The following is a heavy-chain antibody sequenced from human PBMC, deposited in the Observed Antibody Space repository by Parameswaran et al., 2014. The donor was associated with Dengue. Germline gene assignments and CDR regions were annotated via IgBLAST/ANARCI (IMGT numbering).Heavy chain of an antibody. V-gene: IGHV4-39*07. D-gene: IGHD6-19*01. CDR3: ARDPPALITGWVGAEDY. CDR2: IQSNGRT. J-gene: IGHJ4*01. Sequence: WIRQPPGKGLEWIGSIQSNGRTQYNSSLKTRVTISRKTSYNQISLTLKSVTAADAAVYYCARDPPALITGWVGAEDYWGQGILVTVSS.